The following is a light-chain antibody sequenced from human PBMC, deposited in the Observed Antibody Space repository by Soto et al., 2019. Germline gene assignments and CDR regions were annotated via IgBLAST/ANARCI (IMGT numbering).Light chain of an antibody. CDR3: SSYTSSSTLRDVV. V-gene: IGLV2-14*01. CDR1: RSDVGGYNY. J-gene: IGLJ2*01. Sequence: QSVLTQPASVSGYPGQSITISCTGTRSDVGGYNYVSWYQQHPGKAPKLMIYEVSKRPSGVSNRFSGSKSGNTASLTISGLQAEDEADYYCSSYTSSSTLRDVVFGGGTKVTVL. CDR2: EVS.